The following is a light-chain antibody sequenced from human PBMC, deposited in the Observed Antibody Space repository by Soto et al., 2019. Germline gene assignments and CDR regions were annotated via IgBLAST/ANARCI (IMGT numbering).Light chain of an antibody. CDR3: QSYDSSLRAWV. CDR2: GNI. V-gene: IGLV1-40*01. Sequence: QSVLTQPPSVSGAPGQRVTMSCTGSSSNIGAGYDVHWFQQLPGTAPRLLIYGNINRLAGVPARFSGSKSGTSASLAITGLQAEDEADYYCQSYDSSLRAWVFGGGTKLTVL. CDR1: SSNIGAGYD. J-gene: IGLJ2*01.